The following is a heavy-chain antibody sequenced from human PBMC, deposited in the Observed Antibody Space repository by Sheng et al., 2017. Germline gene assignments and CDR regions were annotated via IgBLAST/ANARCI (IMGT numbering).Heavy chain of an antibody. V-gene: IGHV3-72*01. J-gene: IGHJ4*02. CDR2: SRNKANSYIP. Sequence: EVHLVESGGDLVRPGGSLRLSCVVSGFTLSDHHMDWVRQAPGKGLEWVARSRNKANSYIPEYAASVKGRFTTSRDDSKNTLYLQMNSLTTEDTAVYYCIRGPPXNWGQGTLVTVSS. CDR3: IRGPPXN. CDR1: GFTLSDHH.